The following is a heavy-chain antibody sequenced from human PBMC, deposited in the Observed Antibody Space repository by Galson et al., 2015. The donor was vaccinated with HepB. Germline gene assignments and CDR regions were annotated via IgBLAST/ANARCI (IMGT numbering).Heavy chain of an antibody. V-gene: IGHV3-30*18. Sequence: SLRLSCAASRFTFNNFAMHWVRQAPGKGLEWLAVISYDVINKNYADSVKGRFTISRDNSKNTLYLQMSSPKTEDTAVYFCAKDSAWRTIRMPDYWGQGTLVTVSS. CDR2: ISYDVINK. CDR1: RFTFNNFA. CDR3: AKDSAWRTIRMPDY. J-gene: IGHJ4*02. D-gene: IGHD2-2*01.